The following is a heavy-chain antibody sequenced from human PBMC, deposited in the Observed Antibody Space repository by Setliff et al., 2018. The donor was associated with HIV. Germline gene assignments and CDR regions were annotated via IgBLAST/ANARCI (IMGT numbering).Heavy chain of an antibody. Sequence: PSETLSLTCTVSGDSVSSRSYYWSWIRQPPGKGLEWIGYIYYSGSTNYNPSLKSRVTISVDTSKSQFSLKLSSVTAADTAVYYCAREQPYYNFWSGYYSNWFDPWGQGTLVTVSS. V-gene: IGHV4-61*01. J-gene: IGHJ5*02. CDR2: IYYSGST. D-gene: IGHD3-3*01. CDR1: GDSVSSRSYY. CDR3: AREQPYYNFWSGYYSNWFDP.